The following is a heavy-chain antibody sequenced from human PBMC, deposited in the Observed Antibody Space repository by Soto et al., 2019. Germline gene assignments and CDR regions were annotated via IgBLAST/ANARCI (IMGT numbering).Heavy chain of an antibody. V-gene: IGHV1-18*01. J-gene: IGHJ4*02. Sequence: ASVKVSCKASGYTFTSYGISWVRQAPGQGLEWMGWISAYNGNTNYAQKLQGRVTMTTDTSTSTAYMELRSLRSDDTAVYYCARAYYDFWSGYSYFDYWGQGTLVTVSS. CDR2: ISAYNGNT. CDR1: GYTFTSYG. D-gene: IGHD3-3*01. CDR3: ARAYYDFWSGYSYFDY.